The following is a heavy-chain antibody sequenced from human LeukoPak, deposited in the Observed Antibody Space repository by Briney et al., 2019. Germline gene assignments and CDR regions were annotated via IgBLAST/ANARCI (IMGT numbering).Heavy chain of an antibody. Sequence: GGSLRLSCAASGFTFSSYGMHWVRQAPGKGLEWVAVIWYDGSNKYYADSVKGRFTISRDNSKNTLYLQMNSLRAEDTAVYYCARDQGKPKYGKDVWGQGTTVTVSS. J-gene: IGHJ6*02. D-gene: IGHD1-14*01. CDR1: GFTFSSYG. V-gene: IGHV3-33*01. CDR3: ARDQGKPKYGKDV. CDR2: IWYDGSNK.